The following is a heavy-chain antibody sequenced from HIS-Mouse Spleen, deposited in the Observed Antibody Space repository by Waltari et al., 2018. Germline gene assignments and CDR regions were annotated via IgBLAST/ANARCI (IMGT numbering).Heavy chain of an antibody. V-gene: IGHV3-30*18. J-gene: IGHJ3*02. Sequence: HWVRQAPGKGLEWVAVISYDGSNKYYADSVKGRFTISRDNSKNTLYLQMNSLRAEDTAVYYCAKGNGGCHDAFDIWGQGTMVTVSS. CDR2: ISYDGSNK. D-gene: IGHD3-10*01. CDR3: AKGNGGCHDAFDI.